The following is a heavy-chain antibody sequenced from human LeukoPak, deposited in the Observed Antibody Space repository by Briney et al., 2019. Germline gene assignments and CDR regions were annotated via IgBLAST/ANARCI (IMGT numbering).Heavy chain of an antibody. CDR2: ISGRTDGT. Sequence: GGSLRLSCAASGFTFNTNAMSRVRQAPGKGLEWVSAISGRTDGTYYADSVKGRFTISRDNSKSTLYLQMDSLRAEHTAVYYCAKCGNSGCHLIDYWGQGTLVTVSS. J-gene: IGHJ4*02. D-gene: IGHD5-12*01. CDR1: GFTFNTNA. CDR3: AKCGNSGCHLIDY. V-gene: IGHV3-23*01.